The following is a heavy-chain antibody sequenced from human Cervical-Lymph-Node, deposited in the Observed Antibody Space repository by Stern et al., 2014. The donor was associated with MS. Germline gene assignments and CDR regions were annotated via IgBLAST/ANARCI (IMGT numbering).Heavy chain of an antibody. Sequence: VQLVESGAEVKKPGASVKVSCKASGYTFTSYGISWVRQAPGHGLEWMGWISAYNGNTNYAQKLQGRVTMTTDTSTSTAYMELRSLRSDDTAVYYCARSLTPGSGWYVGVDYWGQGTLVTVSS. D-gene: IGHD6-19*01. J-gene: IGHJ4*02. CDR2: ISAYNGNT. CDR3: ARSLTPGSGWYVGVDY. V-gene: IGHV1-18*01. CDR1: GYTFTSYG.